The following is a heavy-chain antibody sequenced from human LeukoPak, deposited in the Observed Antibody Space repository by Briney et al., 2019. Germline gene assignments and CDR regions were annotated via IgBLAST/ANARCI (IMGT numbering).Heavy chain of an antibody. J-gene: IGHJ3*02. V-gene: IGHV1-69*13. D-gene: IGHD2-21*02. CDR3: ARVRQAATALKDAFDI. CDR2: IIPLFGTA. CDR1: GGTFSSYA. Sequence: GASVKVSCKASGGTFSSYAINWVRLAPGQGLEWMGGIIPLFGTANYAQKFQGRVTITADESTSTAYMELSSLRSEDTAVYYCARVRQAATALKDAFDIWGQGTMVTVSS.